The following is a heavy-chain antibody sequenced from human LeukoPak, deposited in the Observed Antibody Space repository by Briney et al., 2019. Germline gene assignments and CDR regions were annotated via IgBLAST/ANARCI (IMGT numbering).Heavy chain of an antibody. CDR1: GFTFSDYY. Sequence: GSLRLSCAASGFTFSDYYMSWIRQAPGKGLEWVSYISSSGSTIYYADSVKGRFTISRDNAKNSLYLQMNSLRAEDTAVYYCAKDPHDYDFWSGYLDYWGQGTLVTVSS. CDR2: ISSSGSTI. CDR3: AKDPHDYDFWSGYLDY. V-gene: IGHV3-11*01. J-gene: IGHJ4*02. D-gene: IGHD3-3*01.